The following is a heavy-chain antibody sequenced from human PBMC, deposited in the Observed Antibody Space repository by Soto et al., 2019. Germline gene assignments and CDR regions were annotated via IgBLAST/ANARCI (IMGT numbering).Heavy chain of an antibody. D-gene: IGHD3-3*01. Sequence: GGFLRLSCAASGFTFSNAWMSWVRQAPGKGLEWVGRIKSKTDGGTTDYAAPVKGRFTISRDDSKNTLYLQMNSLKTEDTAVYYCTTYDFWSGLDYWGQGTLVTVSS. CDR3: TTYDFWSGLDY. CDR1: GFTFSNAW. CDR2: IKSKTDGGTT. J-gene: IGHJ4*02. V-gene: IGHV3-15*01.